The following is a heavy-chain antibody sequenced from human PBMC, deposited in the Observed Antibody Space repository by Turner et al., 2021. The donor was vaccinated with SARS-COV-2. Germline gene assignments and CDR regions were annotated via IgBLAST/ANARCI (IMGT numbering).Heavy chain of an antibody. Sequence: QVQLVESGGGVVQPGRSLRLSCAASGFTFSSHGRDWVRQAPGKGMEWVAVISYDGSNKYYADSVKGRFTISRDNSKNTLYLQMNSLRAEDTAFYYCAKGGGSGLLNFDYWGQGTLVTVSS. CDR2: ISYDGSNK. CDR3: AKGGGSGLLNFDY. V-gene: IGHV3-30*18. J-gene: IGHJ4*02. D-gene: IGHD6-19*01. CDR1: GFTFSSHG.